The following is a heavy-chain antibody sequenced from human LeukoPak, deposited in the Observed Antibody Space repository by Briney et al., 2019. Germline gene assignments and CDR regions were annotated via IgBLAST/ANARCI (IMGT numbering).Heavy chain of an antibody. J-gene: IGHJ3*02. Sequence: SETLSLTCAFSGYSISSGYYWGWIGPPTGQGREWIGEINHSGSTKYNPSLKSRVTISVDTTKNKFPLTLGSVTAATTAVYSFARFGPTTVTRGGDVFDIWGQGTMVTVSS. D-gene: IGHD4-17*01. V-gene: IGHV4-38-2*01. CDR1: GYSISSGYY. CDR2: INHSGST. CDR3: ARFGPTTVTRGGDVFDI.